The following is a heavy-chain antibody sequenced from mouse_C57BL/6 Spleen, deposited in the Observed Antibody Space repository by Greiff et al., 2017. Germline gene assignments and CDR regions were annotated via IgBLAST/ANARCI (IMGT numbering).Heavy chain of an antibody. CDR1: GFTFSDYG. CDR3: ARGANWDPFAY. J-gene: IGHJ3*01. Sequence: EVHLVESGGGLVKPGGSLKLSCAASGFTFSDYGMHWVRQAPEKGLEWVAYISSGSSTIYYADTVKGRFTISRDNAKHTLFLQMTSLRSEDTAMYYGARGANWDPFAYWGQGTLVTVSA. CDR2: ISSGSSTI. D-gene: IGHD4-1*01. V-gene: IGHV5-17*01.